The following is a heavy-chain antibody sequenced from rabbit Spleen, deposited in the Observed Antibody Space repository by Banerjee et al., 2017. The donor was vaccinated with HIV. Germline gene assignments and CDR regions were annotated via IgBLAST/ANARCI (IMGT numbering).Heavy chain of an antibody. J-gene: IGHJ6*01. CDR1: GFSFSRGYD. CDR2: INAYTGKP. D-gene: IGHD1-1*01. V-gene: IGHV1S45*01. CDR3: ARDTSSSFSSYGMDL. Sequence: QEQLEESGGGLVKPEGSLTLTCKASGFSFSRGYDMCWVRQAPGKGLEWIACINAYTGKPVYASWAKGRFSISRTSSTTVTLQMTSLTAADTATYFCARDTSSSFSSYGMDLWGPGTLVTVS.